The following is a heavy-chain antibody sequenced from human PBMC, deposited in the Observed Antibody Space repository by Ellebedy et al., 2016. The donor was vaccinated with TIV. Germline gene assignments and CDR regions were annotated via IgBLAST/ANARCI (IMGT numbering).Heavy chain of an antibody. D-gene: IGHD2-15*01. J-gene: IGHJ4*02. CDR2: IFTSDVT. CDR1: GFAVNGYY. CDR3: AVVNFC. Sequence: GESLKISCAASGFAVNGYYITWVRQAPGKGLDWVSVIFTSDVTSYTDSVRGRFTISRDTYKNTVYLQMNSLRVEDTAIYYCAVVNFCWGQGTLVIVSS. V-gene: IGHV3-53*01.